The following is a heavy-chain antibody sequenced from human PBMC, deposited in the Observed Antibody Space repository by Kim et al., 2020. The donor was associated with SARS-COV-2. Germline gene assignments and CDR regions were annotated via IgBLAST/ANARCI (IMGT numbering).Heavy chain of an antibody. V-gene: IGHV3-53*01. J-gene: IGHJ4*02. CDR3: AREGYYYDSSGYEYYFDY. D-gene: IGHD3-22*01. Sequence: GGSLRLSCAASGFTVSSNYMSWVRQAPGKGLEWVSVIYSGGSTYYADSVKGRFTISRDNSKNTLYLQMNSLRAEDTAVYYCAREGYYYDSSGYEYYFDYWGQGTLVTVSS. CDR1: GFTVSSNY. CDR2: IYSGGST.